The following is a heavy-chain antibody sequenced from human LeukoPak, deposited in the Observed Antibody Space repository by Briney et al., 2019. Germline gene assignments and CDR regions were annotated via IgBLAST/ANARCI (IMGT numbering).Heavy chain of an antibody. V-gene: IGHV5-51*01. CDR2: IYPGDSDT. CDR1: GYSFTSYW. J-gene: IGHJ6*02. D-gene: IGHD2-15*01. Sequence: GESLKISCKGSGYSFTSYWIGWVRQMPGKGLEWMGIIYPGDSDTRYSPSFQGQVTISADKSISTAYPPWSSLKASDTAMYHCARLIRRAIVVGGMDVWGQGTTVTVSS. CDR3: ARLIRRAIVVGGMDV.